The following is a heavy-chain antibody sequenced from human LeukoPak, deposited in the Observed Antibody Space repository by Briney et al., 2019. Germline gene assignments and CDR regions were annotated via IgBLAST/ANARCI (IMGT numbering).Heavy chain of an antibody. V-gene: IGHV1-69*01. CDR1: GGTFSSYA. CDR3: ARWRITIFGVVITDYYYGMDV. J-gene: IGHJ6*02. Sequence: SVKVSCKASGGTFSSYAISWVRQAPGQGLEWMGGIIPIFGTANYAQKFQGRVTITADGSTSTAYMELSSLRSEDTAVYYCARWRITIFGVVITDYYYGMDVWGQGTTVTVSS. CDR2: IIPIFGTA. D-gene: IGHD3-3*01.